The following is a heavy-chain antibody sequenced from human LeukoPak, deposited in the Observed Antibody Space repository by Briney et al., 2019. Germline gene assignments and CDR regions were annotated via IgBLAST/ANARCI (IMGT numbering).Heavy chain of an antibody. V-gene: IGHV4-59*01. CDR1: GGSIGSYY. CDR3: ARSDSGFDY. Sequence: PSETLSLTCTVSGGSIGSYYWSWIRQPPGKGLEWIGYMFYSGGTYYNPSLKSRVTILADTSKSQFSLRLNSVTTADTAVYYCARSDSGFDYWGQGTLVTVSS. J-gene: IGHJ4*02. D-gene: IGHD1-26*01. CDR2: MFYSGGT.